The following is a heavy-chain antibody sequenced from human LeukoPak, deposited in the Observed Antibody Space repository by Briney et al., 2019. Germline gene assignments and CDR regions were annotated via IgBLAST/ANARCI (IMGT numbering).Heavy chain of an antibody. Sequence: PSETLSLTCAVYGGSFSGYYWSWIRQPPGKGLEWIGEINHSGSTNYNPSLKSRVTISVDTSKNQFSLKLSSVTAADTAVYYCARGPTEAGLYGSGSPLDYWGQGTLVTVSS. CDR2: INHSGST. CDR3: ARGPTEAGLYGSGSPLDY. D-gene: IGHD3-10*01. V-gene: IGHV4-34*01. CDR1: GGSFSGYY. J-gene: IGHJ4*02.